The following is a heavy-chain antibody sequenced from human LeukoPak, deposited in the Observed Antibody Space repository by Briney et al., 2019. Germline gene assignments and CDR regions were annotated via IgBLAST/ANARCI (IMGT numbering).Heavy chain of an antibody. J-gene: IGHJ4*02. CDR1: GFTFSSYW. V-gene: IGHV3-7*04. CDR2: IKQDGSEK. Sequence: GGSLRLSCAASGFTFSSYWMSWVRRAPGKGLEWVANIKQDGSEKYYVDSVKGRFTISRDNAKNSLYLQMNSLRAEDTAVYYCARGSDFDWLLSDYWGQGTLVTVSS. CDR3: ARGSDFDWLLSDY. D-gene: IGHD3-9*01.